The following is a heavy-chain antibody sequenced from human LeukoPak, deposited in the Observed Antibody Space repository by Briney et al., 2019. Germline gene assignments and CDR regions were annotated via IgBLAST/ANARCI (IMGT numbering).Heavy chain of an antibody. D-gene: IGHD2-2*01. CDR3: ARVVVPDFLYAFDS. Sequence: SETLSLTCAVSGGSIRSSNWWTWVRQSPGKGLEWIGEIYHSGRSNYNPSLKSRVIILVDKSKNQFSLNLSSVTAADTAVYYCARVVVPDFLYAFDSWGQGTMVTVSS. J-gene: IGHJ3*02. V-gene: IGHV4-4*02. CDR1: GGSIRSSNW. CDR2: IYHSGRS.